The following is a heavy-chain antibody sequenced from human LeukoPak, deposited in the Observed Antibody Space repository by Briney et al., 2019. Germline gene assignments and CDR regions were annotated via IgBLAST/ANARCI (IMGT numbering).Heavy chain of an antibody. CDR2: ISYGGSNK. D-gene: IGHD3-3*01. V-gene: IGHV3-30-3*01. CDR3: AKDGNPPTYYDVWSGYYLSGGYMDV. CDR1: GFTFSSFA. J-gene: IGHJ6*03. Sequence: GGSLSLSCAASGFTFSSFAVLGARQARGRGRVGVADISYGGSNKYYADSVKGRFTISRHNSKNTLYLQTNSLRAEDTAVYYCAKDGNPPTYYDVWSGYYLSGGYMDVWGKGTTVTASS.